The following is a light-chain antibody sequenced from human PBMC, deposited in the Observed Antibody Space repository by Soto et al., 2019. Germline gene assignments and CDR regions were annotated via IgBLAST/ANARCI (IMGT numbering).Light chain of an antibody. V-gene: IGLV2-14*01. CDR1: SSDVGGYNY. Sequence: QSALTQPASVSGSPGQSITISCTGTSSDVGGYNYVSWYQQHPGTAPKLMIYDVSNRPSGVSNRFSGSKSDNTASLTISGLQAEDEADYYCSSYTSSSGVFGGGTKVTVL. J-gene: IGLJ3*02. CDR3: SSYTSSSGV. CDR2: DVS.